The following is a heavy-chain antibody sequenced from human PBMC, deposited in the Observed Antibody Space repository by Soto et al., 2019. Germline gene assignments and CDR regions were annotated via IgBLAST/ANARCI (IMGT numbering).Heavy chain of an antibody. CDR1: GYTFTSYG. Sequence: GASVKVSCKASGYTFTSYGISWVRQAPGQGLKWMGWISAYNGNTNYAQKLQGRVTMTTDTSTSTAYMELRSLRSDDTAVYYCARDRVLWVHDILTESPAPFYFDYWGQGTLVTVSS. V-gene: IGHV1-18*01. J-gene: IGHJ4*02. CDR3: ARDRVLWVHDILTESPAPFYFDY. CDR2: ISAYNGNT. D-gene: IGHD3-9*01.